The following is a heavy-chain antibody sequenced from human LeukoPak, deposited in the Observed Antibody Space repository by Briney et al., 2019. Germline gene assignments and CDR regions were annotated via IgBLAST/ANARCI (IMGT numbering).Heavy chain of an antibody. V-gene: IGHV4-34*01. J-gene: IGHJ4*02. CDR3: ARGSGYTIY. D-gene: IGHD5-12*01. Sequence: PSETLSLTCAVYGGSFSGYYWSWIRQPPGKGLEWIGSIYYSGSTYYNPSLKSRVTISVDTSKNQFSLKLSSVTAADTAVYYCARGSGYTIYWGQGTLVTVSS. CDR2: IYYSGST. CDR1: GGSFSGYY.